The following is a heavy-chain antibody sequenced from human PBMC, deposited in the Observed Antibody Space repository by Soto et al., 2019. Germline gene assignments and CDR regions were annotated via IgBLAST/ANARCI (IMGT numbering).Heavy chain of an antibody. V-gene: IGHV4-4*07. D-gene: IGHD4-17*01. Sequence: SETLSLTCSVSGGSLNNFYWNWIRQTAGKGLEWIGRIHASGNTNYNPSLKSRVTISVDRSKNQFSLKLSSVTAADTAVYYCARSYGDYVHFDYWGQGTLVTVSS. CDR2: IHASGNT. J-gene: IGHJ4*02. CDR1: GGSLNNFY. CDR3: ARSYGDYVHFDY.